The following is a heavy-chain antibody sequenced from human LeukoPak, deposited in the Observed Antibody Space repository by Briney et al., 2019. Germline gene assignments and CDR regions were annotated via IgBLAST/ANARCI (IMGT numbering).Heavy chain of an antibody. J-gene: IGHJ4*02. Sequence: GTSLRLSCAASGFTFSNYGFHWVRQAPGKGLEWVAVIWYDGSNKYYADSVKGRFTISRDDSKNTLYLQMNSLRAEDTAVYYCARDLGTTNYFFDYWGQGTLVTVSS. D-gene: IGHD4-17*01. CDR3: ARDLGTTNYFFDY. V-gene: IGHV3-33*01. CDR2: IWYDGSNK. CDR1: GFTFSNYG.